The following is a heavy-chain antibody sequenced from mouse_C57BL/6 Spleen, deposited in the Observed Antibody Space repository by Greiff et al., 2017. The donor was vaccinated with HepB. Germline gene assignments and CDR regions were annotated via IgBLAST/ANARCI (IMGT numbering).Heavy chain of an antibody. V-gene: IGHV5-4*01. J-gene: IGHJ4*01. CDR2: ISDGGSYT. CDR3: ARDQSSGGYYYAMDY. CDR1: GFTFSSYA. Sequence: DVKLVESGGGLVKPGGSLKLSCAASGFTFSSYAMSWVRQTPEKRLEWVATISDGGSYTYYPDNVKGRFTISRDNAKNNLYLQMSHLKSEDTAMYYCARDQSSGGYYYAMDYWGQGTSVTVSS. D-gene: IGHD1-1*01.